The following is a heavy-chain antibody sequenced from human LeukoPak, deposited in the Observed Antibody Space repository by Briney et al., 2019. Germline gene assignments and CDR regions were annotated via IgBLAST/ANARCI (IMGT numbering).Heavy chain of an antibody. D-gene: IGHD3-22*01. Sequence: SSETLSLTCTVSGGSISSYYWSWIRQPPGKGLEWIGSIYYSGSTYYNPSLKSRVTISVDTSKNQFSLKLSSVTAADTAVYYCARNTYYYDSSGYRYYFDYWGQGTLVTVSS. V-gene: IGHV4-59*05. CDR1: GGSISSYY. CDR3: ARNTYYYDSSGYRYYFDY. CDR2: IYYSGST. J-gene: IGHJ4*02.